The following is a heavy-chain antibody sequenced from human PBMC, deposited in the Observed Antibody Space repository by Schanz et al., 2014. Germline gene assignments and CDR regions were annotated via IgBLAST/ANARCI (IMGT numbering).Heavy chain of an antibody. CDR3: AKGRFGELSAFDI. CDR1: GFTFSSYA. V-gene: IGHV3-23*01. CDR2: ISGSGVNK. Sequence: MQLLESGGGLVQPGGSLRLSCAASGFTFSSYAMSWVRQAPGRGLEWVSAISGSGVNKYYADSVKGRFTISRDNSKNTLYLQMNSLRAEDTAVYYCAKGRFGELSAFDIWGQGTMVTVSS. D-gene: IGHD3-10*01. J-gene: IGHJ3*02.